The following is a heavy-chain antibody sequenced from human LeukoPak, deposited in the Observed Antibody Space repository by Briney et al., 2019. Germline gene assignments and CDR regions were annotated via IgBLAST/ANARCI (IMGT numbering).Heavy chain of an antibody. J-gene: IGHJ6*03. CDR2: IYPGDSDT. D-gene: IGHD1-26*01. CDR1: GYSFTSYW. CDR3: ARYIVGATTDSYYYYYMDV. V-gene: IGHV5-51*01. Sequence: GESLKISCKGSGYSFTSYWIGWVRQMPGKGPEWMGIIYPGDSDTRYSPSFQGQVTISADKSISTAYLQWSSLKASDTAMYYCARYIVGATTDSYYYYYMDVWGKGTTVTVSS.